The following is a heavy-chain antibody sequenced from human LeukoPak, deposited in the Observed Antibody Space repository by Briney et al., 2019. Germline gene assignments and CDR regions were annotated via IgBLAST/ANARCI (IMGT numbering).Heavy chain of an antibody. D-gene: IGHD6-25*01. CDR2: VNRLGHT. CDR3: ARERVVSEHNWFDP. V-gene: IGHV4-34*01. J-gene: IGHJ5*02. Sequence: SETLSLTCAVHGASLSGYSWSWLRRPPRKGLEWIGEVNRLGHTIYNPSLKSRVTISIDTSTTQFSLILTSVTVADTAVYFCARERVVSEHNWFDPWGQGTLVTVS. CDR1: GASLSGYS.